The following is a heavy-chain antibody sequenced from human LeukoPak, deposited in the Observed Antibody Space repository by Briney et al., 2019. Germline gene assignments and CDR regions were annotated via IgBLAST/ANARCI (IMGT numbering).Heavy chain of an antibody. V-gene: IGHV4-59*08. CDR2: IYSSGAT. Sequence: SETLSLTCTVSDDSISMYYWSWIRQPPGKGPEWIAYIYSSGATSYNPSLRSRVSISLDTSNSQFSLKLDSMTVADTAVYYCARLGDGYKYVDYWGQGTLVTVSS. CDR3: ARLGDGYKYVDY. J-gene: IGHJ4*02. CDR1: DDSISMYY. D-gene: IGHD5-24*01.